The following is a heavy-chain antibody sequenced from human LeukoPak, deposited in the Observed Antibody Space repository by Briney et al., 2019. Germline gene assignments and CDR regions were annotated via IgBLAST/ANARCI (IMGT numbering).Heavy chain of an antibody. CDR1: GYTFTGYY. CDR3: ARDPGSGWYYYYDYGMDV. CDR2: INPNSGDT. J-gene: IGHJ6*02. V-gene: IGHV1-2*02. Sequence: ASVKVSCKASGYTFTGYYIHWVRQAPGQGPEWMGWINPNSGDTNYAQNFQGRVTMTRDTSTSTAYMELRSLRSDDTAVYYCARDPGSGWYYYYDYGMDVWGQGTTVTVSS. D-gene: IGHD6-19*01.